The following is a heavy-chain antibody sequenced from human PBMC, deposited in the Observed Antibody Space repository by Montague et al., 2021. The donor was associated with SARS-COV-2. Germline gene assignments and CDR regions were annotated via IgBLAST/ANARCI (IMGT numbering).Heavy chain of an antibody. CDR2: ICISANT. Sequence: SETLSLTCTVSGGSITNSNFYWGWIRQPPGKVLEWIGTICISANTYYNSYLKSRVTISVDTSKNQFSLKLRSVTAADTAVYSCARLPFCADMVVVVPAPHYWGQGTLVTVSS. J-gene: IGHJ4*02. CDR3: ARLPFCADMVVVVPAPHY. D-gene: IGHD2-15*01. V-gene: IGHV4-39*01. CDR1: GGSITNSNFY.